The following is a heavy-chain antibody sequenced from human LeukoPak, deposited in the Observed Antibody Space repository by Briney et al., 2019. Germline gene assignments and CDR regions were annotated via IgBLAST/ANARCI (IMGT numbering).Heavy chain of an antibody. CDR3: ARQVEQQPNYFDY. J-gene: IGHJ4*02. D-gene: IGHD6-13*01. Sequence: GESLKISCKGSGYSFTSYWIGWVRQMPGKGLEWMGIIYPGDSDTRYSPSFQGQVTNSADKSISTAYLQWSSLKASESAMYYCARQVEQQPNYFDYWGQGTLVTVSS. V-gene: IGHV5-51*01. CDR2: IYPGDSDT. CDR1: GYSFTSYW.